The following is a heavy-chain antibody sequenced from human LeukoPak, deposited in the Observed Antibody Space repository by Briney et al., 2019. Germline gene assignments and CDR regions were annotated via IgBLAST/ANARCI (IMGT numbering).Heavy chain of an antibody. D-gene: IGHD5-24*01. CDR1: GYTFTGYY. V-gene: IGHV1-46*01. Sequence: ASVKVSCKASGYTFTGYYMHWVRQAPGQGLEWMGIINPSGGSTSYAQKFQDRVTMTRDMSTSTVYMELSSLRSEDTAVYYCARDRWGEMATIDWGQGTLVTVSS. CDR2: INPSGGST. CDR3: ARDRWGEMATID. J-gene: IGHJ4*02.